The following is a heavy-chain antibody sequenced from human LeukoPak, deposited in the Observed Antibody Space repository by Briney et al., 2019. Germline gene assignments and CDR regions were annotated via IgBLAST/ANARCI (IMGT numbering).Heavy chain of an antibody. CDR2: IRYDGSNK. Sequence: GGSLRLSCAASGFTFSSYGMHWVRQAPGKGLEWVAFIRYDGSNKYYADSVKGRFTISRDNSKNTLYLQMNSLRAEDTAVYYCAKDGRKDYGSGSYIIYWGQGTLVTVSS. CDR3: AKDGRKDYGSGSYIIY. D-gene: IGHD3-10*01. V-gene: IGHV3-30*02. CDR1: GFTFSSYG. J-gene: IGHJ4*02.